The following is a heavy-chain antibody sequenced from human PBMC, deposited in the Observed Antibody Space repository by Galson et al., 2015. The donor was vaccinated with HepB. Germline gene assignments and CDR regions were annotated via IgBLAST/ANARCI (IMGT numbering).Heavy chain of an antibody. D-gene: IGHD2-2*01. J-gene: IGHJ6*02. Sequence: QSGAEVKNPRESLRISCEGSGYTFTSYWITWVRQVPGKGLEWMGRIDPSDSYSNYNPSFEGHVTISVDKSIATAYLQWSSLKASDTAVYYCARRFCSSSSCSGAHFYYYGLDVWGQGTTVTVSS. CDR3: ARRFCSSSSCSGAHFYYYGLDV. CDR1: GYTFTSYW. CDR2: IDPSDSYS. V-gene: IGHV5-10-1*01.